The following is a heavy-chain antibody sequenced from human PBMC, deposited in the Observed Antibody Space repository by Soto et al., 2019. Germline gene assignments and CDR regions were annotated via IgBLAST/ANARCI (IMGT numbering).Heavy chain of an antibody. J-gene: IGHJ6*02. Sequence: GESLKISCKGSGYSFTSYWIGWVRQMPGKGLEWMGIIYPGDSDTRYSPSFQGQVTTSADKSISTAYLQWSSLKASDTAMYYCARYLGSGGGRYYGMDVWGQGTTVTVSS. CDR3: ARYLGSGGGRYYGMDV. V-gene: IGHV5-51*01. CDR1: GYSFTSYW. CDR2: IYPGDSDT. D-gene: IGHD2-15*01.